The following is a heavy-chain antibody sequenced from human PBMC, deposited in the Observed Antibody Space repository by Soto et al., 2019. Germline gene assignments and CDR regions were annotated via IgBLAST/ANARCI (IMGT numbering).Heavy chain of an antibody. D-gene: IGHD3-22*01. Sequence: PSETLSLTCTVSGGYISSYYWSWIRQPPGKGLEWIGYIYYSGSTNYNPSLKSRVTISVDTSKNQFSLKLSSVTAADTAVYYCARGPYYDSSGYYYPVAFDIWGQGTMVTVSS. CDR3: ARGPYYDSSGYYYPVAFDI. J-gene: IGHJ3*02. V-gene: IGHV4-59*01. CDR1: GGYISSYY. CDR2: IYYSGST.